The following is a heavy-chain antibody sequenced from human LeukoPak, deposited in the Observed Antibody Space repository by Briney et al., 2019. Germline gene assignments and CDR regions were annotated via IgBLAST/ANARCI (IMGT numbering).Heavy chain of an antibody. CDR3: AKDSAPDFRERY. J-gene: IGHJ4*02. CDR2: ISYDGSDK. Sequence: PGGSLRLSCAASGFTLSYYGIHWVRQAPGKGLEWVAVISYDGSDKYYADSVKGRFTISRDNSKNTLYLQMNSLRGEDTAVYFCAKDSAPDFRERYWGQGALVSVSS. CDR1: GFTLSYYG. D-gene: IGHD3-3*01. V-gene: IGHV3-30*18.